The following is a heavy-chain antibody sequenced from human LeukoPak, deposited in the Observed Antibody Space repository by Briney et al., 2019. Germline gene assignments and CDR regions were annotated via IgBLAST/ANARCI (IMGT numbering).Heavy chain of an antibody. CDR3: AKTEGRLLAWCPDY. Sequence: GGSLRLSCAASGFTFSSHWMHWVRQAPGRGLKWVSGISWDSGYIGYADSVKGRFTISRDNTKNTLYLQMNSLRAEDMALYYCAKTEGRLLAWCPDYWGQGTLVTVSS. V-gene: IGHV3-9*03. J-gene: IGHJ4*02. D-gene: IGHD3-3*01. CDR2: ISWDSGYI. CDR1: GFTFSSHW.